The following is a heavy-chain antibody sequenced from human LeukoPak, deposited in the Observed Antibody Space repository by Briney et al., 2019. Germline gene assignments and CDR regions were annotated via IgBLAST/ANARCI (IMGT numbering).Heavy chain of an antibody. J-gene: IGHJ4*02. CDR3: TRLYDGSGTYYNGDY. CDR2: IRSNYAT. CDR1: GFTFANAW. D-gene: IGHD3-10*01. V-gene: IGHV3-73*01. Sequence: QAGGSLRLSCEASGFTFANAWMIWVRQAPGKGPEWVGRIRSNYATTYAASMKGRFTISRDDSQNTAYLQINSLKTEDTAVYYCTRLYDGSGTYYNGDYWGQGTLVTVSS.